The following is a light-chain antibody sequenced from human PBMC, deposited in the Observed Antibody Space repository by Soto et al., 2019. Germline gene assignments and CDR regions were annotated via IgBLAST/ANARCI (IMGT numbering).Light chain of an antibody. Sequence: DIQMTQSPSSLSASVGDRVTITCRASQSISSYLNWYQQKPGKAPKLLIYAASSLQSGVPSRFSGSGSGTDFTLTISSLQPEDFATYYCQQSYRPPYTFGQGTKLELK. CDR3: QQSYRPPYT. J-gene: IGKJ2*01. CDR2: AAS. CDR1: QSISSY. V-gene: IGKV1-39*01.